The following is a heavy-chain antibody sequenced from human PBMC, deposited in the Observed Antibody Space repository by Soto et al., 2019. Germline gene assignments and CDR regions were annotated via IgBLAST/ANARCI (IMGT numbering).Heavy chain of an antibody. CDR3: TFGMDFANSCTWFES. CDR2: IIPVYGLT. D-gene: IGHD2-21*01. Sequence: SXKVSCKSSGGTXRMYSISWVRQAPGKGPEWMGGIIPVYGLTNYAQKFQGRVTIIADESTAKTYMELGGLSSEDTAVYYCTFGMDFANSCTWFESWGQGTLATVS. V-gene: IGHV1-69*13. CDR1: GGTXRMYS. J-gene: IGHJ5*01.